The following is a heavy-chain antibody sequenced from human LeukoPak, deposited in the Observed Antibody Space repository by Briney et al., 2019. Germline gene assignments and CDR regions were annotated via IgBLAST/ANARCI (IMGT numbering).Heavy chain of an antibody. J-gene: IGHJ5*01. D-gene: IGHD3-10*01. CDR1: GGSFSGYS. Sequence: PSETLSLTCAVYGGSFSGYSWSWIRQPPEKGLEWIGEMNHSGSTNYNPSLKSRVTISVDTSKNQFSLKLSSVTAADTAVYYCARGYYGRSSSWFDSWGQGTLVTVSS. CDR2: MNHSGST. CDR3: ARGYYGRSSSWFDS. V-gene: IGHV4-34*01.